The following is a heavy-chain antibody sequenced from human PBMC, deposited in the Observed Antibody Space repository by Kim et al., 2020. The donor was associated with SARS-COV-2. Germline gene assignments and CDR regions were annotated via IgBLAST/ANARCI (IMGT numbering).Heavy chain of an antibody. Sequence: GGSLRLSCAASGFTVSSNYMSWVRQAPGKGLEWVSVIYSGGSTYYADSVKGRFTISRDNSKNTLYLQMNSLRAEDTAVYYCARGSDGDYQEENWFDPWGQGTLVTVSS. J-gene: IGHJ5*02. CDR3: ARGSDGDYQEENWFDP. D-gene: IGHD4-17*01. CDR2: IYSGGST. V-gene: IGHV3-53*01. CDR1: GFTVSSNY.